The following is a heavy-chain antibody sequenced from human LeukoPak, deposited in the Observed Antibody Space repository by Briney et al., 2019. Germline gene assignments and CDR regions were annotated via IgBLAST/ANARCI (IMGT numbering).Heavy chain of an antibody. CDR1: GYTFTGYY. D-gene: IGHD6-19*01. CDR3: ARDPVRGVVGSLDY. J-gene: IGHJ4*02. Sequence: ASVKVSCKASGYTFTGYYMHWVRQAPGQGLEWMGWINPNSGGTNYAQKFQGRGTMTRDASISTAYMELSRLRSDDTAVYYCARDPVRGVVGSLDYWGQGTLVTVSS. CDR2: INPNSGGT. V-gene: IGHV1-2*02.